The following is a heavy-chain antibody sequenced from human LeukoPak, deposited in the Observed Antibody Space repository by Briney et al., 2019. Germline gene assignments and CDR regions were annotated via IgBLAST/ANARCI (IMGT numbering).Heavy chain of an antibody. CDR1: GFIFSAFN. Sequence: GGSLRLSCAASGFIFSAFNMNWVRQAPGKGLEWVSAISGSGSRTYYADSVKARFTVSRDNSKNILYLQMHSLTVEDTAMYYCAKDYNAFDFWGQGTLVTVSS. V-gene: IGHV3-23*01. J-gene: IGHJ4*02. D-gene: IGHD1-1*01. CDR3: AKDYNAFDF. CDR2: ISGSGSRT.